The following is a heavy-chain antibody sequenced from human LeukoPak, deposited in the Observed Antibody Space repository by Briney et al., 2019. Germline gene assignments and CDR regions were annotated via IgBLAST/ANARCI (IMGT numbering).Heavy chain of an antibody. CDR3: AKDRTGSWFGEIPYYFDY. Sequence: GGSLRLSCAASGFTFSSYGMHWVRQAPGKGLEWVAFIRYDGSNKYYADSVKGRFTISRDNSKNTLYLQMNSLRAEDTAVYYCAKDRTGSWFGEIPYYFDYWGQGTLVTVSS. D-gene: IGHD3-10*01. J-gene: IGHJ4*02. V-gene: IGHV3-30*02. CDR1: GFTFSSYG. CDR2: IRYDGSNK.